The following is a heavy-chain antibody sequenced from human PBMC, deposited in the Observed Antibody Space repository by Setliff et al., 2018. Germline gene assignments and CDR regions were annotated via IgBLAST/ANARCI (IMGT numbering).Heavy chain of an antibody. V-gene: IGHV3-33*01. CDR1: GFTFSNYG. D-gene: IGHD2-21*02. CDR2: IWNDGSSK. CDR3: ARNWVTAQHYYYGMDV. Sequence: PGGSLRLSCVASGFTFSNYGMHWVRQAPGKGLEWVALIWNDGSSKFYGDSAKGRFTISRDNSKNTLYLQMDSLRAEDTAVYYCARNWVTAQHYYYGMDVWGQGTTVTVSS. J-gene: IGHJ6*02.